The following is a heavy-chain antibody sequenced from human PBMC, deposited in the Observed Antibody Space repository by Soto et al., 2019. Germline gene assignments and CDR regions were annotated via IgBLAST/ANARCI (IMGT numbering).Heavy chain of an antibody. CDR1: GDPIDSQY. Sequence: QVQLQESGPGLLKPSETLSLTCTVSGDPIDSQYWGWIRQPPGKGLEWIGYVYYSGGANYNPSLKSRVTISVDSAKSQFSLNLSSVTAADTAVYYCARWTMVTYFDSWGQGTLVTVSS. D-gene: IGHD4-17*01. V-gene: IGHV4-59*11. CDR3: ARWTMVTYFDS. CDR2: VYYSGGA. J-gene: IGHJ4*02.